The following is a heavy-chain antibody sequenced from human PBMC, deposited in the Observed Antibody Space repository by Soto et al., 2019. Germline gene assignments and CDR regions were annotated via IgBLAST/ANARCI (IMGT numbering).Heavy chain of an antibody. D-gene: IGHD3-10*01. J-gene: IGHJ6*02. Sequence: QVQLQESGPGLVKPSQTLSLTCTVSGGSISSGGYYWSWIRQHPGKGLEWIGYIYYSGSTYYNPSLKSRVTISVDTSKNQFSLKLSSVTAADTAVYYCARDSTDKRSGSYYKPIGMDVWGQGTTVTVSS. CDR3: ARDSTDKRSGSYYKPIGMDV. CDR1: GGSISSGGYY. CDR2: IYYSGST. V-gene: IGHV4-31*03.